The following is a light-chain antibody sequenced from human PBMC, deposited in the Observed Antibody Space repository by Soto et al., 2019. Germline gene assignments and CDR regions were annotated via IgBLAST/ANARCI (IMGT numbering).Light chain of an antibody. CDR1: QGLSSD. CDR2: AAS. CDR3: HHYGYGADT. Sequence: DIQLTQSPSFLSASVGDRVTITCRASQGLSSDLAWYQQKPGKAPKLLIYAASTLQSGVPSRFSGSGSGTEFTLTISSLQPDDSAVYFCHHYGYGADTFGQGTKLEIK. V-gene: IGKV1-9*01. J-gene: IGKJ2*01.